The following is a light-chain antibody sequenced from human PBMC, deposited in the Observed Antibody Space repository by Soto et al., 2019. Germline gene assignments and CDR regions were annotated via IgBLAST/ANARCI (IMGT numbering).Light chain of an antibody. CDR2: KAS. CDR1: QSISSW. Sequence: DIQMTQSPSTLSASVGDRVTINCRACQSISSWLAWYQQKPGKAPKLLSYKASSLDSGVPSRFSGSGSGTAFTVTINSRQPGDFATYYCQRRRTCGQGTKVEIK. CDR3: QRRRT. J-gene: IGKJ1*01. V-gene: IGKV1-5*03.